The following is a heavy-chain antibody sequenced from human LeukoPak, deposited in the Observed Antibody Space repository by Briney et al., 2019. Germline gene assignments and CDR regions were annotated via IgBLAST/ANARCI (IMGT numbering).Heavy chain of an antibody. Sequence: GGSLRLSCAASGFTFSSYWMSWVRQAPGKGLEWVANIKQDGSEKYYVDSVKGRLTISRDNAKNSLYLQMNSLRAEDMALYYCAKGVAAAAINAFDIWGQGTVVTVSS. CDR3: AKGVAAAAINAFDI. CDR2: IKQDGSEK. J-gene: IGHJ3*02. V-gene: IGHV3-7*03. CDR1: GFTFSSYW. D-gene: IGHD6-13*01.